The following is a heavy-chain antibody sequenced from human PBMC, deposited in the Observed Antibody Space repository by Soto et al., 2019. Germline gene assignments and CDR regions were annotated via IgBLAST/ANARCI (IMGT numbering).Heavy chain of an antibody. CDR3: ARIGGYHGPLDY. CDR1: GVSISSYF. D-gene: IGHD3-16*02. V-gene: IGHV4-59*01. CDR2: TYYRGST. Sequence: SETLSLTCSVSGVSISSYFWSWIRQPPGRGLEWIGYTYYRGSTNYSSSLKSRVAISLDTSENQFSLKVNSVTAADTAVYYCARIGGYHGPLDYWGQGTPVTAPQ. J-gene: IGHJ4*02.